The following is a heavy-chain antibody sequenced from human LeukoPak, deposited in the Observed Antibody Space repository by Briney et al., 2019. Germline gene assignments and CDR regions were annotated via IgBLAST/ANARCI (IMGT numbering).Heavy chain of an antibody. CDR2: IYTSGST. V-gene: IGHV4-4*07. Sequence: SETLSLTCTVSGGSISSYYWSWIRQPAGKGLEWIGRIYTSGSTNYNPSLKGRVSMSVDTSRSQFSLTVNSVTAADTAIYFCARLRMGSSRGLFPIDSWGQGVFVSVSS. CDR1: GGSISSYY. CDR3: ARLRMGSSRGLFPIDS. D-gene: IGHD6-13*01. J-gene: IGHJ4*02.